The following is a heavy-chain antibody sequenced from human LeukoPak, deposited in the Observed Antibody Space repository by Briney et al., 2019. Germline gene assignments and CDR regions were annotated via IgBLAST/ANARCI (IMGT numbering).Heavy chain of an antibody. CDR1: GFTFSSYW. CDR3: AREATGEFGY. CDR2: ISTDGSST. D-gene: IGHD5-24*01. J-gene: IGHJ4*02. V-gene: IGHV3-74*01. Sequence: GGSLRLSCAASGFTFSSYWMHWVRQAPGKGLVWVSRISTDGSSTSYADSVKGRFTISRGNAKNTLYVQMNSLRADDTAVYYCAREATGEFGYWGRGTLVTVSS.